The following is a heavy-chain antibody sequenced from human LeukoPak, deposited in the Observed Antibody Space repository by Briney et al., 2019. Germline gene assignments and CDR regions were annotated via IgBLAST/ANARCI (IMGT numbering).Heavy chain of an antibody. CDR2: ISYDGSSK. V-gene: IGHV3-30-3*01. CDR1: GFTLSSYT. J-gene: IGHJ4*02. Sequence: PGGSLRLSCAASGFTLSSYTMHWVRQAPGKGLEWVALISYDGSSKYYADSVKGRFTISRDNSKNTLYLQMNSLRAEDTAVYYCARVGVNYGDSYPFDYWGQGTLVTVSS. CDR3: ARVGVNYGDSYPFDY. D-gene: IGHD4-17*01.